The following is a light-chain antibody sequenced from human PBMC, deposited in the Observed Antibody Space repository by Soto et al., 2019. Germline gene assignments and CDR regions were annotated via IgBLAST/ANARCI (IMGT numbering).Light chain of an antibody. CDR1: YIGSKS. V-gene: IGLV3-21*02. J-gene: IGLJ3*02. Sequence: SYELTQPPSLSVAPGQTASIPCGGNYIGSKSVHWYQQKPGQAPVLVVSDDSDRPSGIPERFSGSNSGNTATLTISRVGAGDEADYYCHVWDSSSDHGVFGGGTKLTVL. CDR2: DDS. CDR3: HVWDSSSDHGV.